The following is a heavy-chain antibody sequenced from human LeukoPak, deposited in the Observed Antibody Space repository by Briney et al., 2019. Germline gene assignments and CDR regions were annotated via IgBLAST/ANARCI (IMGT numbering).Heavy chain of an antibody. D-gene: IGHD3-3*01. CDR2: IYYSGST. CDR1: GGSISSSSYY. V-gene: IGHV4-39*07. CDR3: ARGYQEWSLYYYYGMDV. J-gene: IGHJ6*02. Sequence: PSETLSLTCTVSGGSISSSSYYWGWIRQPPGKGLEWIGSIYYSGSTYYNPSLKSRVTISVDTSKNQFSLKLSSVTAADTAVYYCARGYQEWSLYYYYGMDVWGQGTTVTVSS.